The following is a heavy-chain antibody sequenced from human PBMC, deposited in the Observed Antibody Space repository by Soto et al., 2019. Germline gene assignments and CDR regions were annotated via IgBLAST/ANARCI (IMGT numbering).Heavy chain of an antibody. CDR3: AREMVVYCGGDCYSGLYYFDY. D-gene: IGHD2-21*02. CDR1: GYTFTSYG. CDR2: ISTYNANT. J-gene: IGHJ4*02. V-gene: IGHV1-18*01. Sequence: ASVKVSCKTSGYTFTSYGISWVRQAPGQGLEWMGWISTYNANTNYAQKLQGRVTMTTDASTSTAYMELSSLRSEDTAVYYCAREMVVYCGGDCYSGLYYFDYWGQGTLVTVSS.